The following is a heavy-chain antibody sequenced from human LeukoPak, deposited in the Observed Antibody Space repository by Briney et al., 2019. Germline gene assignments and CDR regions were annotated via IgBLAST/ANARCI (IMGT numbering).Heavy chain of an antibody. D-gene: IGHD3-10*01. Sequence: PGGSLRLSCAASGFTFSSYEMNWVRQAPGKGLEWVSYISSSGSTIYYADSVKGRFTISRDNAKNSLYLQMNSLRAEDTAVYYCARPWFGELPGQYAFDIWGQGTMVTVSS. J-gene: IGHJ3*02. CDR3: ARPWFGELPGQYAFDI. CDR1: GFTFSSYE. V-gene: IGHV3-48*03. CDR2: ISSSGSTI.